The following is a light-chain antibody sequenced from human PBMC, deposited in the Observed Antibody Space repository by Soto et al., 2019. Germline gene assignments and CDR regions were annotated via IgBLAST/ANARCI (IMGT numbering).Light chain of an antibody. J-gene: IGKJ2*01. CDR3: QQYNTYS. CDR2: KAS. CDR1: QSLNSW. Sequence: DIQMTQSPSTLSASVGDRVSITCRASQSLNSWLAWYQQKPGKAPKLLIYKASTLGSGVPSRFSGSGTGTEFTLSIRSLQPDDFATYYCQQYNTYSFGQGTKLEIK. V-gene: IGKV1-5*03.